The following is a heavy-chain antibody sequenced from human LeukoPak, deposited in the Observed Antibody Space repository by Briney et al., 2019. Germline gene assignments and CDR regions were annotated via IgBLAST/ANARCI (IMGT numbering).Heavy chain of an antibody. J-gene: IGHJ4*02. CDR1: GDSLNSYY. Sequence: SETLSLTCTVSGDSLNSYYWTWIRQPPGGGLQWIGYIFYSGSTNYNASLRSRVAISVDTSKNQFSSKLTSVTAADTAVYYCAGRAARFFDYWGKGILVTVSS. CDR2: IFYSGST. CDR3: AGRAARFFDY. D-gene: IGHD6-25*01. V-gene: IGHV4-59*01.